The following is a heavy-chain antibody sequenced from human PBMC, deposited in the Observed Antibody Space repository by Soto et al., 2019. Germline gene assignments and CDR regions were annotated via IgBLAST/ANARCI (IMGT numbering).Heavy chain of an antibody. J-gene: IGHJ5*02. Sequence: QITLKESGPTLVKPTQTLTLTCTFSGFSLTTRGVGVGWIRQPPGKARECLALIYWDDDKRYSPSLQSRLSITKDTSKNQVVLTMTNVDPVDTATYYCAHIPNYYQYDWFDPWGQGTLVSVSS. D-gene: IGHD3-16*01. CDR3: AHIPNYYQYDWFDP. CDR2: IYWDDDK. CDR1: GFSLTTRGVG. V-gene: IGHV2-5*02.